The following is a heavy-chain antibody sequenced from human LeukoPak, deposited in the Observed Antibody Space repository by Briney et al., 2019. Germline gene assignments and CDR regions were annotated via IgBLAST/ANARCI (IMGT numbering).Heavy chain of an antibody. Sequence: KTSETLSLTCTVSGASISSSGYYWGWIRQPPGKGLEWIGSIYYSGSTYYNPSLKSRVTISVDTSKNQFSLKLSSVTAADTAVYYCARQTYDFWSGYYPYYFDYWGQGTLVTVSS. D-gene: IGHD3-3*01. CDR3: ARQTYDFWSGYYPYYFDY. CDR2: IYYSGST. V-gene: IGHV4-39*01. CDR1: GASISSSGYY. J-gene: IGHJ4*02.